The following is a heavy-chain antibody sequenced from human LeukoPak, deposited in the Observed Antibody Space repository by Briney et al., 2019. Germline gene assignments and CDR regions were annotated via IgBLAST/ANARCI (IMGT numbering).Heavy chain of an antibody. Sequence: ASVKVSCKASGGTFSSYDINWVRQTTGQGLEWMGWMNPNSGNTGYAQKFQGRVTMTRTTSMTTAYMELNSLRSEDTAVYYCARGHWSGYSYNWFDPWGQGTLVTVSS. D-gene: IGHD3-3*01. V-gene: IGHV1-8*02. J-gene: IGHJ5*02. CDR1: GGTFSSYD. CDR3: ARGHWSGYSYNWFDP. CDR2: MNPNSGNT.